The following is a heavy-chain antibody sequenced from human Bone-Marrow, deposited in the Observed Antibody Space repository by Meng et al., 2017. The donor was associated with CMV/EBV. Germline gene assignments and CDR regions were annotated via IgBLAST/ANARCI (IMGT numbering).Heavy chain of an antibody. Sequence: GGSLRLSCAASGFTFSSYGMHWVRQAPGKGLEWVAVIWYDGSNKYYADSVKGRFTISRDNSKNTLYLQMNSLRAEDTAVYYCAKDGEVGPGDYWGQGTLVTVSS. J-gene: IGHJ4*02. CDR1: GFTFSSYG. V-gene: IGHV3-33*06. D-gene: IGHD2-2*01. CDR2: IWYDGSNK. CDR3: AKDGEVGPGDY.